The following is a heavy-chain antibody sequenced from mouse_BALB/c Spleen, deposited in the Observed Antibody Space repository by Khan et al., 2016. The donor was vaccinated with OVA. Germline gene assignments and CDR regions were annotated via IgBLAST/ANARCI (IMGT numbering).Heavy chain of an antibody. Sequence: QVQLKESGAELVKPGASVKLSCKASGYTFTSYDINRVRQRPEQGLEWIGWMFPGDGSTKHNENFKGKATLTTDKSSSTAYMQLSRLTSEDSGAYFCARGGFGGFAYWGQETLVTVSA. V-gene: IGHV1-85*01. D-gene: IGHD3-1*01. CDR1: GYTFTSYD. CDR2: MFPGDGST. J-gene: IGHJ3*01. CDR3: ARGGFGGFAY.